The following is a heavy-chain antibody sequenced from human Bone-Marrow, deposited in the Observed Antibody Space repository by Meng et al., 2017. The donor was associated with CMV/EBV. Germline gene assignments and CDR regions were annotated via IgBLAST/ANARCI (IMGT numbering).Heavy chain of an antibody. J-gene: IGHJ5*02. V-gene: IGHV1-8*01. CDR2: MNPNSGNT. D-gene: IGHD1-26*01. CDR1: GYTFTTYD. Sequence: ASVKVSCKASGYTFTTYDINWVRQATGQGPEWMGWMNPNSGNTGYAQKFQGRVTMTRDTSISTAYMELSSLRSEDTAVYYCARDEGGYSGSYSIWFDPWGQGTLVTVSS. CDR3: ARDEGGYSGSYSIWFDP.